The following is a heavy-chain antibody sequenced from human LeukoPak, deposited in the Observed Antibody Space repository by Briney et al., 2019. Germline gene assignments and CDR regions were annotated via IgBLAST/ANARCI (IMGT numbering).Heavy chain of an antibody. J-gene: IGHJ6*04. D-gene: IGHD3-16*01. Sequence: ASVKVSCKASGYTFDNYDITWVRQAPGQGLEWMGWISAYNGNTNYAQKFQGRVTMITDTSTSTAYMELRSLRSDDTAVYYCARVRSGIGIWGEGMDVWGKGTTVTVSS. CDR2: ISAYNGNT. CDR3: ARVRSGIGIWGEGMDV. V-gene: IGHV1-18*04. CDR1: GYTFDNYD.